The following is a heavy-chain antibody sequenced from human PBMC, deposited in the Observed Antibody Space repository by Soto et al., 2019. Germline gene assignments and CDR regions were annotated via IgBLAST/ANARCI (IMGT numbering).Heavy chain of an antibody. CDR2: IHYSGST. Sequence: SSETLSLTCTLSGGSNSGSYWSWIRQTPGKVLEWVGYIHYSGSTNYNPSLQSRVTMSVDSAKNQFSLQLSSVTAADTAVYFCTEHGRTNAEGYSFNYWGQGALGAVSS. V-gene: IGHV4-59*01. CDR1: GGSNSGSY. CDR3: TEHGRTNAEGYSFNY. D-gene: IGHD2-15*01. J-gene: IGHJ4*02.